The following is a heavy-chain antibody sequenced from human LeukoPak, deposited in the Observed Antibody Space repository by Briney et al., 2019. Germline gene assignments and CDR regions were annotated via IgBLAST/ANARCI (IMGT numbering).Heavy chain of an antibody. D-gene: IGHD1-26*01. V-gene: IGHV3-9*01. CDR3: ARTIVVATYNWFDP. Sequence: PGGSLRLSCAASGFTFDDYAMHWVRQAPGKGLEWVSGISWNSGSIGYADSVKGRFTISRDNAKNSLYLQMNSLRAEDTALYYCARTIVVATYNWFDPWGQGTLVTVSS. CDR2: ISWNSGSI. CDR1: GFTFDDYA. J-gene: IGHJ5*02.